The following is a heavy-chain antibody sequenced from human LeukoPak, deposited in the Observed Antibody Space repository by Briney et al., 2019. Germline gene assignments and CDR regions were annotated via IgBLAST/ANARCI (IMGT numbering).Heavy chain of an antibody. D-gene: IGHD2-2*01. J-gene: IGHJ3*02. CDR2: ISSSGSYI. CDR3: ARACSSTSCYFAFDI. Sequence: GGSLRLSCAASGFTFSSYSMNCVRQAPGKGLEWVSSISSSGSYIYFADSVKGRFTISRDNAKNSLYLQMNSLRAEDTAVYYCARACSSTSCYFAFDIWGQGTMVTVSS. V-gene: IGHV3-21*01. CDR1: GFTFSSYS.